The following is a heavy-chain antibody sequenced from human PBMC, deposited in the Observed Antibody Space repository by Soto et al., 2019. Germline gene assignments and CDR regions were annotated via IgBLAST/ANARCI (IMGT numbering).Heavy chain of an antibody. V-gene: IGHV1-69*13. D-gene: IGHD3-3*01. CDR1: GGTFSSYA. CDR3: ANACWSGYYHYYGMDV. J-gene: IGHJ6*02. CDR2: IIPIFGTA. Sequence: GASVKVSCKASGGTFSSYAISWVRQAPGQGLEWMGGIIPIFGTANYAQKFQGRVTITADESTSTAYMELSSLRSEDTAVYYCANACWSGYYHYYGMDVWGQGSTVTVSS.